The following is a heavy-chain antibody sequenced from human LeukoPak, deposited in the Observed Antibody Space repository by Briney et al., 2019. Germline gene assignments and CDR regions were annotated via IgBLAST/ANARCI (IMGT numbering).Heavy chain of an antibody. D-gene: IGHD6-13*01. CDR1: GGSISSYY. CDR3: ARQIASAGTAGFDF. CDR2: IYSTGST. Sequence: SETLSLTCTVSGGSISSYYWSWIRQPAGKGLKWIGRIYSTGSTNYNPSLKSRVTMSVDTSKNQFSLRLRSVTAADTAVYYCARQIASAGTAGFDFWGQRAPVTVSS. J-gene: IGHJ4*02. V-gene: IGHV4-4*07.